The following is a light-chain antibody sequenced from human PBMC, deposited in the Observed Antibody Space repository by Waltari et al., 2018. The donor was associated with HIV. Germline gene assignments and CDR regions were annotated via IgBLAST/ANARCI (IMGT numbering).Light chain of an antibody. J-gene: IGLJ2*01. CDR3: QAWDSSAAVV. Sequence: SSELTQDPAVSVALGQTVRITCQGDSLRSYYESWYQQKPGQAPVLVIYGKNNRPSGIPDRFSGSNSGNTATLTISGTQAMDEADYYCQAWDSSAAVVFGGGTKLTVL. CDR1: SLRSYY. CDR2: GKN. V-gene: IGLV3-19*01.